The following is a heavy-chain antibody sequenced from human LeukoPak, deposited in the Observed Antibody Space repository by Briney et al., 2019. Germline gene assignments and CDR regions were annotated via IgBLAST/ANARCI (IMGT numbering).Heavy chain of an antibody. CDR1: GFTFSSYA. J-gene: IGHJ4*02. CDR2: ISYDGSNK. CDR3: ARDQGFLVPRDYFDY. Sequence: GGSLRLSCAASGFTFSSYAMHWVRQAPGKGLEWVAVISYDGSNKYYADSVKGRFTISRDNSKNTLYLQMNSLRAEDTAVYYCARDQGFLVPRDYFDYWGQGTLVTVS. D-gene: IGHD3-3*01. V-gene: IGHV3-30-3*01.